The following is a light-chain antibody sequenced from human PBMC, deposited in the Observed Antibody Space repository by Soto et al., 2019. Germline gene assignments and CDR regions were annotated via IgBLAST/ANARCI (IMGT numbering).Light chain of an antibody. CDR3: QQTNPFLPLT. V-gene: IGKV1-12*01. J-gene: IGKJ4*01. Sequence: DIQMTQSPSSVSASVGDRVTITCRASQGISTWLAWYQQQPGKAPKLLISSSSSLQSGVPSRFSGGGSGTHFTLIISSLQPEDSATYYFQQTNPFLPLTFGGGTKVEIK. CDR1: QGISTW. CDR2: SSS.